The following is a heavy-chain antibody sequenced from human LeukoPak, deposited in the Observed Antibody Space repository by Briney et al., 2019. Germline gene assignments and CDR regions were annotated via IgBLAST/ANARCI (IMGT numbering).Heavy chain of an antibody. CDR3: ARDSSSWYYFDY. D-gene: IGHD6-13*01. CDR1: GFTFSSYW. V-gene: IGHV3-21*01. Sequence: GGSLRLSCAVSGFTFSSYWMNWVRQAPGKGLEWVSSISSSSSYIYYADSVKGRFTISRDNAKNSLYLQMNSLRAEDTAVYYCARDSSSWYYFDYWGQGTLVTVSS. CDR2: ISSSSSYI. J-gene: IGHJ4*02.